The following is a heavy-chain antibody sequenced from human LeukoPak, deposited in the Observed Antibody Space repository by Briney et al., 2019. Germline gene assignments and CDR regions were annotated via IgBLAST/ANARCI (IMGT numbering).Heavy chain of an antibody. CDR1: GITLSNYG. Sequence: GGSLRLSCAVSGITLSNYGMSWVRQAPGKGLEWVAGISGSGGSTNYADSVKGRFTISRDNPKNTLYLQMNSLTVEDTAVYFCAKDSYSSGWYSLGNYYYYGMDVWGQGTTVTVSS. V-gene: IGHV3-23*01. D-gene: IGHD6-19*01. J-gene: IGHJ6*02. CDR3: AKDSYSSGWYSLGNYYYYGMDV. CDR2: ISGSGGST.